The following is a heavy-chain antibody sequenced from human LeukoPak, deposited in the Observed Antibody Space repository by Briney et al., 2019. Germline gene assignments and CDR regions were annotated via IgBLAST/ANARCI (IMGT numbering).Heavy chain of an antibody. CDR1: GFTFSFYE. D-gene: IGHD6-13*01. J-gene: IGHJ4*02. CDR3: ARDAGYSSSWYDY. CDR2: ISSSGSTI. Sequence: PGGSLRLSCAASGFTFSFYEMNWVRQVPGMGLEWVSYISSSGSTIYYADSVKGRFTISRDNAKNSLYLQMNSLRAEDTAVYYCARDAGYSSSWYDYWGQGTLVTVSS. V-gene: IGHV3-48*03.